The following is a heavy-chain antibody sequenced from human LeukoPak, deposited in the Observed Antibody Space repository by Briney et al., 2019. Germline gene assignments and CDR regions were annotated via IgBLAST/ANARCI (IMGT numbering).Heavy chain of an antibody. Sequence: PGGSLRLSCAASGFTFSSYWMSWVRQAPGKGLEWVSVISDSGTDTSYADSGRGRFTISRDNSKNTLYLQMNSLRAEDTAVYYCAKTDCTSSSCYTIDYWGQGTLVTVSS. V-gene: IGHV3-23*01. CDR2: ISDSGTDT. D-gene: IGHD2-2*02. CDR1: GFTFSSYW. CDR3: AKTDCTSSSCYTIDY. J-gene: IGHJ4*02.